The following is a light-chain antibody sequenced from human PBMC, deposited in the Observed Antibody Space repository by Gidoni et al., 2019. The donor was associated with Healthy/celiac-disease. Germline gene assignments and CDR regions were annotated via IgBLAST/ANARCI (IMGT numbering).Light chain of an antibody. J-gene: IGLJ1*01. Sequence: SSELTQDPAVSVALGQTVRITCQGDSLRSYYESWSQQKPGQAPVLVIYGKNNRPSGIPDRFSGSSSGNTASLTITGAQAEDEADYYCNSRDSSGNHHVFGTGTKVTVL. CDR1: SLRSYY. CDR2: GKN. V-gene: IGLV3-19*01. CDR3: NSRDSSGNHHV.